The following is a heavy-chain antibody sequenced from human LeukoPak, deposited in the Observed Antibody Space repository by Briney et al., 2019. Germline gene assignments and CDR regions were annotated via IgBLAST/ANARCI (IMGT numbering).Heavy chain of an antibody. V-gene: IGHV3-23*01. D-gene: IGHD3-10*01. J-gene: IGHJ4*02. CDR3: AKGSDLWFGET. CDR1: GFTFSSYA. CDR2: ISGSGGST. Sequence: PGGSLRLSCAASGFTFSSYAMSWVRQAPGEGLEWVSVISGSGGSTYYAYSVKGRFTISRDNSKNTVYLQMNSLRAEDTAVYYCAKGSDLWFGETWGQGTLVTVSS.